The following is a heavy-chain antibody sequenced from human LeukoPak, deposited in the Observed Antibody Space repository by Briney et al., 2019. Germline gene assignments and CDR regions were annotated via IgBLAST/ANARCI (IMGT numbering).Heavy chain of an antibody. J-gene: IGHJ6*04. D-gene: IGHD3-10*01. Sequence: PGGSLRLSCAASGFTFSSYWMSWVRQAPGKGLEWVANIKQDGSEKYYVDSVKGRFTISRDNAKNSLYLQMNSLRAEDTAVYYCARPGGYYYGSGSAGYYYYGMDVWGKGTTVTVSS. CDR2: IKQDGSEK. CDR3: ARPGGYYYGSGSAGYYYYGMDV. CDR1: GFTFSSYW. V-gene: IGHV3-7*03.